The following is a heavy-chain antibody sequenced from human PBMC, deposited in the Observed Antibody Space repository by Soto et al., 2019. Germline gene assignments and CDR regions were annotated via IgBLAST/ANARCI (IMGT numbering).Heavy chain of an antibody. J-gene: IGHJ6*03. CDR1: GFTFDDYT. D-gene: IGHD6-13*01. Sequence: GGSLRLSCAASGFTFDDYTMHWVRQAPGKGLEWVSLISWDGGSTYYADSVKGRFTISRDNSKNSLYLQMNSLRTEDTALYYCAKEGGVAAAGTGGNYYMDVWGKGTTVTVSS. CDR2: ISWDGGST. V-gene: IGHV3-43*01. CDR3: AKEGGVAAAGTGGNYYMDV.